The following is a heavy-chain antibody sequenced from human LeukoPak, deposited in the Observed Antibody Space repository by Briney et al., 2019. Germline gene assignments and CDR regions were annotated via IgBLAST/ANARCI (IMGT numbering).Heavy chain of an antibody. CDR3: ARDYSSGWPNFDY. V-gene: IGHV1-69*05. CDR2: IIPIFGTA. D-gene: IGHD6-19*01. Sequence: ASVKVSCKASGGTFSSYAISWVRQAPGQGLEWMGGIIPIFGTANYAQKLQGRVTMTTDTSTTTAYMELRSLRSDDTAVYYCARDYSSGWPNFDYWGQGTLVTVSS. J-gene: IGHJ4*02. CDR1: GGTFSSYA.